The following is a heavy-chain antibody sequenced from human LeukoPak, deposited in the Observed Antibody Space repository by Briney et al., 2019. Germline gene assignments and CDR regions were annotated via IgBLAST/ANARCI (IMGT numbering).Heavy chain of an antibody. D-gene: IGHD3-10*01. CDR2: ISYDGSNK. J-gene: IGHJ4*02. CDR1: GFTFSSYG. Sequence: GGSLRLSCAASGFTFSSYGMHWVRQAPGKGLEWVAVISYDGSNKYYADSVKGRFTISRDNSKNTLYLQMNSLRAEDTAVYYCAKGHYGSGSCDYWGQGTLVTVSS. V-gene: IGHV3-30*18. CDR3: AKGHYGSGSCDY.